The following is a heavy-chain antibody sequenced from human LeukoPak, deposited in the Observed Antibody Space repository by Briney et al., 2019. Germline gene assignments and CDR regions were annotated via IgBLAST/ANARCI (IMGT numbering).Heavy chain of an antibody. V-gene: IGHV4-39*07. CDR2: IYYSGST. D-gene: IGHD5-24*01. J-gene: IGHJ4*02. Sequence: SETLSLTCTVSGGSISSSSYYWGWIRQPPGKGLEWIGSIYYSGSTYYNPSLKSRVTISVDTSKNQFSLKLSSVTAADTAVYYCAREVVATNYFDYWGQGTLVTVSS. CDR3: AREVVATNYFDY. CDR1: GGSISSSSYY.